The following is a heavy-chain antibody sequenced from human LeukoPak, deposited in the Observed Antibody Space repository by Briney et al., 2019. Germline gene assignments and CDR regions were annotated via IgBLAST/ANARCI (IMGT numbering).Heavy chain of an antibody. J-gene: IGHJ1*01. D-gene: IGHD6-13*01. CDR1: GGFISSYY. Sequence: SETLSLTCTVSGGFISSYYWSWIRQPPGKGLEWIGYIYYSGSTNYNPSLKNRVTISVDTSKNQFSLKLSSVTAADTAVYYCARRTTIAATDWGQGTLVTVSS. CDR3: ARRTTIAATD. CDR2: IYYSGST. V-gene: IGHV4-59*01.